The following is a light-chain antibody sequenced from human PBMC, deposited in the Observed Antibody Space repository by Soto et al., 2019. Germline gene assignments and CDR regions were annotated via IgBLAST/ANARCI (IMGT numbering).Light chain of an antibody. Sequence: EIVMTQSPATLSVSPGERATLFCRASQSVSSNLAWYQQKPGQAPRLLIYAASTRATGVPARFSGGGSGTDFTLTISSLEPEDFAVYYCQQRSNWPRLTFGGGTKVDI. CDR2: AAS. CDR3: QQRSNWPRLT. V-gene: IGKV3-11*01. CDR1: QSVSSN. J-gene: IGKJ4*01.